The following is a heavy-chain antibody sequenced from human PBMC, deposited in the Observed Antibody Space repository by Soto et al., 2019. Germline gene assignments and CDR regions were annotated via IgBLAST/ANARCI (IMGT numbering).Heavy chain of an antibody. J-gene: IGHJ5*02. D-gene: IGHD1-26*01. CDR3: AVGKGGVGWFDP. V-gene: IGHV1-58*01. Sequence: QMQLVQSGPEVKKPGTSVKVSCKASGFTFTSSAVQWVRQARGQRLEWIGWIVVGSVNTNYAQKFQERVTITRDMSTSTAYMELSSLRSEDTAVYYCAVGKGGVGWFDPWGQGTLVTVSS. CDR2: IVVGSVNT. CDR1: GFTFTSSA.